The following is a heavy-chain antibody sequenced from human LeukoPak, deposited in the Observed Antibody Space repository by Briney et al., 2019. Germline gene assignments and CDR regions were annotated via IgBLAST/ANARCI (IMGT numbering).Heavy chain of an antibody. Sequence: PSETLSLTCTVSGGSVSSYYWSWIRQPPGKGLEWIGYIYYSGSTKYNPSLKSRVTISVDASKTQFSLKLNSVTAADTAVYYCARGSRELYYFDYWGQGTLVTVSS. J-gene: IGHJ4*02. D-gene: IGHD1-7*01. CDR2: IYYSGST. CDR3: ARGSRELYYFDY. V-gene: IGHV4-59*02. CDR1: GGSVSSYY.